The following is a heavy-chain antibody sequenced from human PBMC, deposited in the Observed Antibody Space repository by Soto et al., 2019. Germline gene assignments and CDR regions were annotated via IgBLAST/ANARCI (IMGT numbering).Heavy chain of an antibody. CDR2: AYHNGLT. CDR3: ARDAAVPGESDRFDY. D-gene: IGHD6-19*01. J-gene: IGHJ4*02. V-gene: IGHV4-4*02. Sequence: QVQLQESGPGLVKPSGTLSLTCAVSGDSVTSNVWWRWVRQPPGKGLGWIGEAYHNGLTDYNPSPKSLVTMSVDTSKNEFSLKLTSLTAADTAIYYCARDAAVPGESDRFDYWGQGTLVTVSS. CDR1: GDSVTSNVW.